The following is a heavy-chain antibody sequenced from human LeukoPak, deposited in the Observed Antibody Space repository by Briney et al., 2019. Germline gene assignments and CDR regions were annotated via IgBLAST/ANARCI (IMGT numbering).Heavy chain of an antibody. CDR1: GFTFSSYA. D-gene: IGHD3-10*01. CDR2: ISGSGGST. J-gene: IGHJ4*02. CDR3: AKAPDYYGSGGYYNGVYYFDY. V-gene: IGHV3-23*01. Sequence: GGSLRLSCAASGFTFSSYAMSWVRQAPGKGLEWVSAISGSGGSTYYADSVKGRFTISRDNSKNTLYLQMNSLRAEDTAVYYCAKAPDYYGSGGYYNGVYYFDYWGQGTLVTVSS.